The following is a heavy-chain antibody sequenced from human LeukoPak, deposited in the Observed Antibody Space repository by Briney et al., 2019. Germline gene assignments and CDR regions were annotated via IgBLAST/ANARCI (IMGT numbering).Heavy chain of an antibody. CDR1: GFIVSNNH. J-gene: IGHJ4*02. CDR3: ARDLKTGYTYGYPLDY. D-gene: IGHD5-18*01. V-gene: IGHV3-7*01. Sequence: PGGSLRLSCAASGFIVSNNHINWIRQAPGKGLEWVANINQDGGLKYYVDSVKGRFTISRDNAKNSLYLQMNSLRAEDTAVYSCARDLKTGYTYGYPLDYWGQGILVTVSS. CDR2: INQDGGLK.